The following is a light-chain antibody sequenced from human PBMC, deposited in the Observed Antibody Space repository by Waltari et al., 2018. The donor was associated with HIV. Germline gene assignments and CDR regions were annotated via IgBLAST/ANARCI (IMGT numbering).Light chain of an antibody. Sequence: QSVLTQPPSVSAAPGQKVAISCSGGNSNLGNNYVSWYQQVPGKAPRLLIYDKEKRPPGSPDRFSASKAGVSATLGITGLQIVDEADYYCGTWDSSLNLYVFGPGTTVAVL. V-gene: IGLV1-51*01. J-gene: IGLJ1*01. CDR2: DKE. CDR1: NSNLGNNY. CDR3: GTWDSSLNLYV.